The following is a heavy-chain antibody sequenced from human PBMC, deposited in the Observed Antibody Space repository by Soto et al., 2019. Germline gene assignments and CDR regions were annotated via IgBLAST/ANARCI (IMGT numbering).Heavy chain of an antibody. CDR2: IYCSGST. CDR1: GGSISSGGYY. V-gene: IGHV4-31*03. J-gene: IGHJ4*02. Sequence: QVQLQESGPGLVKPSQTLSLTCTVSGGSISSGGYYWSWIRQHPGKGLEWIGYIYCSGSTYYNPYLKSRVTISVEPSKNQFSLKLSSLTAADTAVYYCARSPEATVTAFDYWGQGTLVTVSS. CDR3: ARSPEATVTAFDY. D-gene: IGHD4-17*01.